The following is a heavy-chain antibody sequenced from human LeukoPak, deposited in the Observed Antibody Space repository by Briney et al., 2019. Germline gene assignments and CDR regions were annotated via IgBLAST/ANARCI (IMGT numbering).Heavy chain of an antibody. Sequence: PSETLSLTCAVYGGSFSGHYWSWIRQPPGKGLEWIGEINHSGSTNYNPSLKSRVTISVDTSKNQFSLKLSSVTAADTAVYYCARGYCSGGSCSTFDYWGQGTLVTVSS. J-gene: IGHJ4*02. V-gene: IGHV4-34*01. CDR2: INHSGST. CDR3: ARGYCSGGSCSTFDY. D-gene: IGHD2-15*01. CDR1: GGSFSGHY.